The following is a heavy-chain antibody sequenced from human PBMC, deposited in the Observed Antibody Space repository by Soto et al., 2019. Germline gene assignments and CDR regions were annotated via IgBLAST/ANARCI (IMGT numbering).Heavy chain of an antibody. V-gene: IGHV4-59*08. Sequence: PAGTLALTCAASGGSISSYYYTWIRQPPGKGLEWIGYIYYSGSTNYNPSLKSRGTISVDASTNQSSLTLSSVTAADTAVYYCAGHSCTNGVCPRPPRPDDWGKGTPVTVSS. J-gene: IGHJ6*04. CDR3: AGHSCTNGVCPRPPRPDD. CDR1: GGSISSYY. D-gene: IGHD2-8*01. CDR2: IYYSGST.